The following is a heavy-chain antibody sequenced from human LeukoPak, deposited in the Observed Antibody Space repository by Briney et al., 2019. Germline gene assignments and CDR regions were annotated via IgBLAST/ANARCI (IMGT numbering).Heavy chain of an antibody. D-gene: IGHD3-22*01. CDR2: IYYTGST. V-gene: IGHV4-39*07. Sequence: SETLSLTCTVSGGSIGTSSYYWGWIRQPPGKGLEWIGSIYYTGSTYKQPSLQSRVTISVDTSMNQFSLKLSSVTAADTAVYYCATDGGYDSSGYPFDYWGQGTLVTVSS. J-gene: IGHJ4*02. CDR1: GGSIGTSSYY. CDR3: ATDGGYDSSGYPFDY.